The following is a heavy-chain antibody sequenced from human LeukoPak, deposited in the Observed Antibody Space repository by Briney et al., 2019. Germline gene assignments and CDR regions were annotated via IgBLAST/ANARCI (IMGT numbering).Heavy chain of an antibody. CDR2: IYSGGST. V-gene: IGHV3-66*01. D-gene: IGHD7-27*01. J-gene: IGHJ4*02. Sequence: PGGSLRLSCAVSGSTVSSNYMTWVRQAPGKGLEWVSIIYSGGSTYYADSVKGRFAISRDNSKNTLYLQMNSLRAEDTAVFYCARDLTGDAYFDYWGQGTLVTVSS. CDR3: ARDLTGDAYFDY. CDR1: GSTVSSNY.